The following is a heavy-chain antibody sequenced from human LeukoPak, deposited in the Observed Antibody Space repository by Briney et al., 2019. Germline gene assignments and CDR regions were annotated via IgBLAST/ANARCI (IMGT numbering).Heavy chain of an antibody. CDR3: ATTLYGSGSYYGYYHGLDV. Sequence: ASVRVSCKASGYRFTDYYIQWVRQAPGQGLEWVGWINPRSGDTKYARKFQGWVTMTRDTSITTVYMELNRLTSDATAVYYCATTLYGSGSYYGYYHGLDVWGQGTTVTVSS. V-gene: IGHV1-2*04. CDR1: GYRFTDYY. D-gene: IGHD3-10*01. J-gene: IGHJ6*02. CDR2: INPRSGDT.